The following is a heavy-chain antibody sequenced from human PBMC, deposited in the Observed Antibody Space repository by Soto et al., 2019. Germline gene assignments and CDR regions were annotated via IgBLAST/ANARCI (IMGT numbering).Heavy chain of an antibody. V-gene: IGHV1-2*02. D-gene: IGHD6-19*01. Sequence: ASVKVSCKASGYTFTGYYMHWVRQAPGQGLEWMGWINPNSGGTNYAQKFQGRVTITRDTSISTAYMELSRLRSDDTAVYYCARDLPSGIAVAGPWGQGTLVTVSS. J-gene: IGHJ5*02. CDR1: GYTFTGYY. CDR2: INPNSGGT. CDR3: ARDLPSGIAVAGP.